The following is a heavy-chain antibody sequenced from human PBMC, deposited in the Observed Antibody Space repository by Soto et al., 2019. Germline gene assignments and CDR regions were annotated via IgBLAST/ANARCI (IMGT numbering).Heavy chain of an antibody. CDR3: ARQSTAMVTFRSVDYFDY. D-gene: IGHD5-18*01. V-gene: IGHV5-51*01. J-gene: IGHJ4*02. Sequence: GESLKISCKGSGYSFTSYWIGWVRQMPGKGLEWMGIIYPGDSDTRYSPSFQGQVTISADKSISTAYLQWSSLKASDTAMYYCARQSTAMVTFRSVDYFDYWGQGTLVTVSS. CDR2: IYPGDSDT. CDR1: GYSFTSYW.